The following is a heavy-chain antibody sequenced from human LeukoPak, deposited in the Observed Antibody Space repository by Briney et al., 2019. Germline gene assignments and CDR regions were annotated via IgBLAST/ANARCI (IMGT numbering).Heavy chain of an antibody. CDR1: GYTFTSCD. CDR3: ARLGIVVVPAAIRGYYYMDV. D-gene: IGHD2-2*02. V-gene: IGHV1-8*03. CDR2: MNPNSGNT. J-gene: IGHJ6*03. Sequence: ASVKVPCKASGYTFTSCDINWVRQATGQGLEWMGWMNPNSGNTGYAQKFQGRVTITRNTSISTAYMELSSLRSEDTAVYYCARLGIVVVPAAIRGYYYMDVWGKGTTVTVSS.